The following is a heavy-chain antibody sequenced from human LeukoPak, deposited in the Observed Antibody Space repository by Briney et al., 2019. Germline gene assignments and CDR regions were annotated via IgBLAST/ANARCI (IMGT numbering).Heavy chain of an antibody. Sequence: ASVTVSCKASGYTLTSYYMHWVRPAPGHGLEWMGIISPSGGSTSYAQKFQGRVTMTRDTSTSTVYMELSSLRSEDTAVYYCARDHEYYYGSGSYYPGGCDYWGQGTLVTVSS. CDR3: ARDHEYYYGSGSYYPGGCDY. D-gene: IGHD3-10*01. CDR1: GYTLTSYY. V-gene: IGHV1-46*01. CDR2: ISPSGGST. J-gene: IGHJ4*02.